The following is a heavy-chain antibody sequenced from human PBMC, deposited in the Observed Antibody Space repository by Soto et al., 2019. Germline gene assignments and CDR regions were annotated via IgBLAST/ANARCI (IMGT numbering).Heavy chain of an antibody. CDR2: ISYDGSNK. CDR1: GFTISNYG. CDR3: AKDVGVVSYYSYGMDV. J-gene: IGHJ6*02. V-gene: IGHV3-30*18. D-gene: IGHD2-15*01. Sequence: GGSLRLSCAASGFTISNYGMHWVRQAPGKGLEWVAVISYDGSNKYYSDSVKGRFTISRDNSKNTLYLQMNSLRAEDTAVYYCAKDVGVVSYYSYGMDVWGQGTTVTVSS.